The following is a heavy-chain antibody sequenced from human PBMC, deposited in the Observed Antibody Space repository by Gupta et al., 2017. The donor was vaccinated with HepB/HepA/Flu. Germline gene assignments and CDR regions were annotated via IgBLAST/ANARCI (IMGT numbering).Heavy chain of an antibody. Sequence: QLQLQESGPGLVKPSGTVSLTCTVSGGSISSSSYYWGWIRQPPGKGLEWIGTIFYSGSTYSNPSLKSRVTISVDTSKNQFSLKLTSVTAADTAVYYCARIDNCVNYWGQGTLVTVSS. D-gene: IGHD1-1*01. J-gene: IGHJ4*02. V-gene: IGHV4-39*01. CDR2: IFYSGST. CDR1: GGSISSSSYY. CDR3: ARIDNCVNY.